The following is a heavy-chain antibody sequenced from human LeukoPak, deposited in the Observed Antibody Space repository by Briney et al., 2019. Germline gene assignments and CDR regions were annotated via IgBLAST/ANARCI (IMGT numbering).Heavy chain of an antibody. CDR2: IYYSGST. CDR3: ARGYGFFDY. Sequence: SETLSLTCTVSGVSISSYYWNWVRQPPGKGLEWIGYIYYSGSTNYNPSLKSRVTISVDTSKNQFSLTLSSVTAADTAVYSCARGYGFFDYWGQGTLVTVSS. D-gene: IGHD4-17*01. CDR1: GVSISSYY. J-gene: IGHJ4*02. V-gene: IGHV4-59*01.